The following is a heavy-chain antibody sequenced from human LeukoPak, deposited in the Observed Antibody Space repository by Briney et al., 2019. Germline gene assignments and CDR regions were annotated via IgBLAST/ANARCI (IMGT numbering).Heavy chain of an antibody. V-gene: IGHV3-21*01. J-gene: IGHJ3*02. CDR1: GFTFSSYS. D-gene: IGHD3-9*01. CDR3: ARDSLRYFDWTEGVAFDI. Sequence: GGSLRLSCAASGFTFSSYSMNWVRQAPGKGLEWVSSISSSSSYIYYADSVKGRFTISRDNAKNTLFLQMSSLRAEDTAVYFCARDSLRYFDWTEGVAFDIWGQGTMVTVSS. CDR2: ISSSSSYI.